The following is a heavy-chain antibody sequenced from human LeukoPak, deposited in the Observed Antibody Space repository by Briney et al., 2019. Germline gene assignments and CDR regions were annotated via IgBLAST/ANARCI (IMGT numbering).Heavy chain of an antibody. V-gene: IGHV3-30*18. Sequence: GGSLRLSCAASGFTFSRYGMHWVRQAPGKGLEWVAVISYDGRNKYYADSVKDRFTISRDNSKNTLHLQMNSLRPADTAVYYCAKLWNEVGTTIYWGQGTLVTVSS. J-gene: IGHJ4*02. CDR3: AKLWNEVGTTIY. CDR2: ISYDGRNK. D-gene: IGHD1-26*01. CDR1: GFTFSRYG.